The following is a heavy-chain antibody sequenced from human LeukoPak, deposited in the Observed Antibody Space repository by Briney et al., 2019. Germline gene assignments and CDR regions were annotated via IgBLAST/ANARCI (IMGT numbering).Heavy chain of an antibody. CDR1: GGSISSYY. CDR2: IYYSGST. CDR3: ARDHEDYYDSSGYYSWFDP. V-gene: IGHV4-59*01. D-gene: IGHD3-22*01. Sequence: SETLSLTCTVSGGSISSYYWSWLRQPPGKGLEWIGYIYYSGSTNYNPSLKSRVTISVDTSKNQFSLKLSSVTAADTAVYYCARDHEDYYDSSGYYSWFDPWGQGTLVTVSS. J-gene: IGHJ5*02.